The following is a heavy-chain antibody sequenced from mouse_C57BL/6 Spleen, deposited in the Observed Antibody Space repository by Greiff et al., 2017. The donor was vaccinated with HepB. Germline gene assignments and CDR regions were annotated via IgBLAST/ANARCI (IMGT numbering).Heavy chain of an antibody. D-gene: IGHD1-1*01. V-gene: IGHV1-52*01. Sequence: QVQLQQPGAELVRPGSSVKLSCKASGYTFTSYWMHWVKQRPIQGLEWIGNIDPSDSETHYNQKFKDKATLTVDKSSSTAYMQLSSLTSEDSAVDYCARSDYGRSNAMDYWGQGTSVTVSS. J-gene: IGHJ4*01. CDR3: ARSDYGRSNAMDY. CDR2: IDPSDSET. CDR1: GYTFTSYW.